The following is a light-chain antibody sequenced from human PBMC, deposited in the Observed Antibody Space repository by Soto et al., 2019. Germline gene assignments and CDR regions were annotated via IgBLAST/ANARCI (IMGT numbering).Light chain of an antibody. J-gene: IGKJ1*01. Sequence: DIQMTQSPSSLSASVGDRVTITCRASQSISSKLNWYQQIPGKAPKLLIYAASSLQSGVPSRFSGSGSGTDFTLTISSLQPKDLATYYCQQSYSTSRTFGQGTKVEIK. V-gene: IGKV1-39*01. CDR1: QSISSK. CDR3: QQSYSTSRT. CDR2: AAS.